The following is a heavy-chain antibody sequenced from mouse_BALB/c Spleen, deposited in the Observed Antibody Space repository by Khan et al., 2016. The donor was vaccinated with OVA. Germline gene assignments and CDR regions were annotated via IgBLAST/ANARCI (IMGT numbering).Heavy chain of an antibody. Sequence: EVELMESGGGLVKPGGSLKLSCAASGFTFSSYAMSWVRQTPEKRLEWVASIGSGGSTYYPDSVKGRFTISRDNARNILYLQMSSLRSEDTAMYYCARVYGSSGVDYWGQGTTLTVSS. CDR2: IGSGGST. V-gene: IGHV5-6-5*01. CDR3: ARVYGSSGVDY. J-gene: IGHJ2*01. CDR1: GFTFSSYA. D-gene: IGHD1-1*01.